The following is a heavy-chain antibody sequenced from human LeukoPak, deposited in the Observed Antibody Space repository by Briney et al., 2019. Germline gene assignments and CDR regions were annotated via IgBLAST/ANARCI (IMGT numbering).Heavy chain of an antibody. J-gene: IGHJ4*02. V-gene: IGHV3-30*18. CDR1: GFTFSSYG. CDR3: AKDRIEGWLPEY. Sequence: GRSLRLSCAASGFTFSSYGMHWVRQAPGKGLEWVALISTDGGYKYYADSVKGRFTISRDNSKNTLYLQMNSLRPEDTALFYCAKDRIEGWLPEYWGQGTLVTVSS. CDR2: ISTDGGYK. D-gene: IGHD6-19*01.